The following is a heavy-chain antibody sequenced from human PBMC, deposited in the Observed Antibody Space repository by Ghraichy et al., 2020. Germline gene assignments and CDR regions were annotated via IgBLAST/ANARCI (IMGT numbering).Heavy chain of an antibody. Sequence: SGPTLVKPTETLTLTCTVSGFSLSNARMGVSWIRQPPGKALEWLAHIFSNDEKSYSTSLKSRLSISKDTSKSQVILIMTNMDPVDTATYYCARIVQVNGYLGYYYYGMDVWGQGTTVTVSS. V-gene: IGHV2-26*01. CDR3: ARIVQVNGYLGYYYYGMDV. CDR2: IFSNDEK. CDR1: GFSLSNARMG. D-gene: IGHD5-24*01. J-gene: IGHJ6*02.